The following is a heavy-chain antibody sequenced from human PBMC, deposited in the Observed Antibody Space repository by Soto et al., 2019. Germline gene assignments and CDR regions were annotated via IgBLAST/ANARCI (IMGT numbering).Heavy chain of an antibody. CDR2: ISGSGGST. V-gene: IGHV3-23*01. D-gene: IGHD3-10*01. Sequence: GGSLRLSCAASGFTFSSYAMSWVRQAPGKGLEWVSAISGSGGSTYYADSVKGRFTISRDNSKNTLYLQMNSLRAEDTAVYYCTGDRGYRDPCDLWGQGTMVAVSS. J-gene: IGHJ3*01. CDR3: TGDRGYRDPCDL. CDR1: GFTFSSYA.